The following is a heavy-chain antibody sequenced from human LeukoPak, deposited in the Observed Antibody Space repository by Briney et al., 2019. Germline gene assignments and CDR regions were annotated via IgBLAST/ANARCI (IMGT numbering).Heavy chain of an antibody. D-gene: IGHD6-13*01. Sequence: SETLSLTCAVYGGSFSGYYWSWIRQPPGKGLEWIGEINHSGSTYYNPSLKSRVTISVDTSKNQFSLKLSSVTAADTAVYYCARGRSSSWHTIRPIDYWGQGTLVTVSS. J-gene: IGHJ4*02. CDR3: ARGRSSSWHTIRPIDY. V-gene: IGHV4-34*01. CDR1: GGSFSGYY. CDR2: INHSGST.